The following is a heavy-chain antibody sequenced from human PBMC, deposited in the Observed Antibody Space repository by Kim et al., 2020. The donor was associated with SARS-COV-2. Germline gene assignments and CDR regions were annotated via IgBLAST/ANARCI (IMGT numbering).Heavy chain of an antibody. Sequence: GGSLRLSCTTSGFTFTNFIFNWVRQPPGKGLGGLWSIGRSGRDTYYSPSMRGRFTISRDNTKNSLSVQMNSLRAEDTGVYYCVRGNSRDYWGQGTLVIVSS. CDR3: VRGNSRDY. CDR2: IGRSGRDT. J-gene: IGHJ4*02. CDR1: GFTFTNFI. V-gene: IGHV3-21*01.